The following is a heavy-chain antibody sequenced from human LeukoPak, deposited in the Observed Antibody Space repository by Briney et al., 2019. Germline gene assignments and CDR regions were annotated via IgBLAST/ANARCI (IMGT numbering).Heavy chain of an antibody. D-gene: IGHD3-10*01. CDR3: ASTNVLLWFGELLPNKKTFDY. CDR2: IYYSGST. Sequence: SETLSLTCTVSGGSISSYYWSWIRQPPGKGLEWIGYIYYSGSTNYNPSLKSRVTISVDTSKNQFSLKLSSVTAADTAVYYCASTNVLLWFGELLPNKKTFDYWGQGTLVTVSS. J-gene: IGHJ4*02. CDR1: GGSISSYY. V-gene: IGHV4-59*12.